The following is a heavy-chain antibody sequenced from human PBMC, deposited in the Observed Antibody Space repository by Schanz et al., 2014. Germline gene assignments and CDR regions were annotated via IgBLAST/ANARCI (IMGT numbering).Heavy chain of an antibody. V-gene: IGHV3-23*04. D-gene: IGHD1-26*01. CDR1: GFTFSGYA. CDR2: ISDRGDGT. CDR3: VKVCSGSGCSFLDY. Sequence: EVQLVESGGGLVQPGGSLRLSCSASGFTFSGYAMSWVRQAPGKGLEWVSGISDRGDGTNYGDSVRGRFTISRDNSKNTLYLQMNSLRPEDTAVYYCVKVCSGSGCSFLDYWGQGTLVTVSS. J-gene: IGHJ4*02.